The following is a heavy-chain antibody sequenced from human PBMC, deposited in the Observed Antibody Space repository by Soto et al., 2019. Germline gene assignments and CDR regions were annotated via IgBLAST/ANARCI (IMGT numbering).Heavy chain of an antibody. V-gene: IGHV3-48*02. CDR3: ARSPYYYDSSNYYGY. Sequence: EVQLVESGGGLVQPGGSLRLSCAASGFTLSSYGMTWGRQAPGKGREWVSYISSSSTTIYYADSVKGRFTIFRDNAKNSLYLQLNSLRDEDTAVYYCARSPYYYDSSNYYGYWGQGTLVTVSS. D-gene: IGHD3-22*01. CDR1: GFTLSSYG. J-gene: IGHJ4*02. CDR2: ISSSSTTI.